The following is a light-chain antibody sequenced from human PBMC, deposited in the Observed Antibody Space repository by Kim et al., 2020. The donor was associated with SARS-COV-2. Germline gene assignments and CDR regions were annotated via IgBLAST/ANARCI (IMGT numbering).Light chain of an antibody. V-gene: IGKV1-5*03. Sequence: DIQMTQSPSTLSASLGDRVTITCRASQSISSWLAWYQQKPGKAPKLLIYKASSLESGVPSRFSGSGSGTEFTLTISSLQPDDFATYYCQQYNSYSRPMYTFGQGTKLEIK. CDR1: QSISSW. CDR2: KAS. CDR3: QQYNSYSRPMYT. J-gene: IGKJ2*01.